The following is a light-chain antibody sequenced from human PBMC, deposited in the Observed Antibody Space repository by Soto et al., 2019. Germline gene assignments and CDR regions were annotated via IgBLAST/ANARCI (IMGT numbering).Light chain of an antibody. CDR2: GAS. V-gene: IGKV3-20*01. CDR3: QQYGSSPLT. CDR1: QSVSSSY. J-gene: IGKJ4*01. Sequence: ESVLTQSPGTPSLSPGERATLSCRASQSVSSSYLAWYQQKTGQAPRLLIYGASSRATSIPDRFSGSGSGTDFTLTISSLEPEDFAVYYCQQYGSSPLTFGGGTKVEIK.